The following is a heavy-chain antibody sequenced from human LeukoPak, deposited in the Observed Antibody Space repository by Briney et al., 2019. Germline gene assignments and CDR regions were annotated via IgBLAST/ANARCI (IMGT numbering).Heavy chain of an antibody. CDR1: GGSISSYY. V-gene: IGHV4-4*07. CDR3: ARTRESAARYYHYYMDV. J-gene: IGHJ6*03. Sequence: SETLSLTCTVSGGSISSYYWSWIRQSAGKGLEWIGRIYTSGSTNYNPSLKSRVTMSVDTSKNQFSLKLSSVTAADTAVYYCARTRESAARYYHYYMDVWGKGTTVTVSS. D-gene: IGHD2-2*01. CDR2: IYTSGST.